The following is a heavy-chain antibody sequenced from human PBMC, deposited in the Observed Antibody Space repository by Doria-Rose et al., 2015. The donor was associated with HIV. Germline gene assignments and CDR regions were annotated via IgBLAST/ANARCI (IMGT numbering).Heavy chain of an antibody. CDR2: NFSDDER. Sequence: QVTLKESGPVLVKPTETLTLTCTVSGVSLSSPGMGVSWIRQPPGKALEWRCHNFSDDERYYKTSLKSRLTISRGTSKSQVVLTMTDMDPVDTATYYCARIKSSRWYHKYYFDFWGQGTLVIVSA. CDR3: ARIKSSRWYHKYYFDF. V-gene: IGHV2-26*01. J-gene: IGHJ4*02. CDR1: GVSLSSPGMG. D-gene: IGHD6-13*01.